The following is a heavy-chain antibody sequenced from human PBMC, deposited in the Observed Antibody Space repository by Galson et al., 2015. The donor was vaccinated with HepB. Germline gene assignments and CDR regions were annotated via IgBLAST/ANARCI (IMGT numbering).Heavy chain of an antibody. J-gene: IGHJ5*02. D-gene: IGHD6-19*01. Sequence: SETLSLTCTVSGGINSYSWSWIRQPAGKGLEWIGRVYSSGNTDSNPSLKSRVTMSVDTSKNEFSLKLTSVTAADTAVYYCARGPYANGWYVIDPWGQGTLVTVSS. CDR1: GGINSYS. V-gene: IGHV4-4*07. CDR2: VYSSGNT. CDR3: ARGPYANGWYVIDP.